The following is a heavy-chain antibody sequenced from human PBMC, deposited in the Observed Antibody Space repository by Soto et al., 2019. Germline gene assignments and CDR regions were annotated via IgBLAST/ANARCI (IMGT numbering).Heavy chain of an antibody. D-gene: IGHD2-2*01. Sequence: SVKVSCKASGGTFSSYAISWVRQAPGQGLEWMGGIIPIFGTANYAQKFQGRVTITADESTSTAYMELSSLRSEDTAVYYCARWVVVVPAAMRGWFDPWGQGTLVTVSS. CDR2: IIPIFGTA. CDR1: GGTFSSYA. V-gene: IGHV1-69*13. CDR3: ARWVVVVPAAMRGWFDP. J-gene: IGHJ5*02.